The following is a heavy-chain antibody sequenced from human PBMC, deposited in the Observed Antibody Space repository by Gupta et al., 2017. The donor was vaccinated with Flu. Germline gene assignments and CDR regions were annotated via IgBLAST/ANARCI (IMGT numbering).Heavy chain of an antibody. Sequence: YGVKWCRQAPGKGVEGVAGRCYDGSNKYYGDTGKGRVTISKDNSKNTLDLQMNSMGAEDTAVYYFAREVARELTTKWFDPGGQGTIVTVFS. J-gene: IGHJ5*02. D-gene: IGHD1-26*01. CDR3: AREVARELTTKWFDP. CDR2: RCYDGSNK. CDR1: YG. V-gene: IGHV3-33*07.